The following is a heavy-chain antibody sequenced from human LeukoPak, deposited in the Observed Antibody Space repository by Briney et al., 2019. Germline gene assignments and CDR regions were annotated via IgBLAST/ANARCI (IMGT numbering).Heavy chain of an antibody. J-gene: IGHJ5*02. CDR2: INHSGST. CDR1: GGSFSGYY. D-gene: IGHD6-25*01. Sequence: SETLSLTCAVYGGSFSGYYWSWIRQPPGKGLEWIGEINHSGSTNYNPSLKSRVTISVDTSKNQFSLKLSSVTAADTAVYYCARVAGYLPTRWFDPWGQGTHVTVSS. V-gene: IGHV4-34*01. CDR3: ARVAGYLPTRWFDP.